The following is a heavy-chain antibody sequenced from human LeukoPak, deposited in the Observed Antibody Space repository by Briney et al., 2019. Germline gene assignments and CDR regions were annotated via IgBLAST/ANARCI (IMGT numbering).Heavy chain of an antibody. J-gene: IGHJ2*01. CDR2: ISYDGSNK. CDR1: GFTFSTYA. D-gene: IGHD6-19*01. Sequence: GGSLRLSCAASGFTFSTYALHWVRQAPGKGLDWVAVISYDGSNKYYPDSVKGRFTISRDNSENTVYLQMNSLRPEDTALYYCARGGGAVSGYRYFDLWGRGTLVTVSS. V-gene: IGHV3-30-3*01. CDR3: ARGGGAVSGYRYFDL.